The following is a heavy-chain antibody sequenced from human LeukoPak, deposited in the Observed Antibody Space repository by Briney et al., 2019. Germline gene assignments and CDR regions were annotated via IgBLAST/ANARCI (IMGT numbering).Heavy chain of an antibody. D-gene: IGHD4-23*01. V-gene: IGHV3-30*02. CDR2: IRYDGSNK. J-gene: IGHJ4*02. Sequence: GGSLRLSCAASGFTFSSYGMHWVRQAPGKGLEWVAFIRYDGSNKYYADSVKGRFTISRDNSKNTLYLQMNSLRAEDTAVYYCAKRWGMLRWNPFDYWGQGTLVTVSS. CDR1: GFTFSSYG. CDR3: AKRWGMLRWNPFDY.